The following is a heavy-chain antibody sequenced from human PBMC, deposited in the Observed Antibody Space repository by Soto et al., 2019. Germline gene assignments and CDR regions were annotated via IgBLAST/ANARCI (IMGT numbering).Heavy chain of an antibody. J-gene: IGHJ6*02. V-gene: IGHV1-69*13. CDR1: GGTFSSYA. CDR2: IIPIFGTA. CDR3: ADSSAAISYYYGMDV. Sequence: GASVKVSCKASGGTFSSYAISWVRQAPGQGLEWMGGIIPIFGTANYAQKFQGRVTITADESTSTAYVELSRLRSEDTAVYYCADSSAAISYYYGMDVWGRGTTVTVSS. D-gene: IGHD2-2*01.